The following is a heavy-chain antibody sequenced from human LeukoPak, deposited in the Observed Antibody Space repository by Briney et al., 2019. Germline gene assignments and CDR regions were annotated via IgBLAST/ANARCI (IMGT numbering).Heavy chain of an antibody. CDR3: AKMYYGSESYSV. CDR2: ISGSGGST. D-gene: IGHD3-10*01. Sequence: GGSLRLSSAASGFTFSNSGLTWVRQAPGKGLEWVSAISGSGGSTYYADSVKGRFTISRDNSKNTLYLQMNSLRAEDAAVYYCAKMYYGSESYSVWGQGTLVTVSS. J-gene: IGHJ4*02. CDR1: GFTFSNSG. V-gene: IGHV3-23*01.